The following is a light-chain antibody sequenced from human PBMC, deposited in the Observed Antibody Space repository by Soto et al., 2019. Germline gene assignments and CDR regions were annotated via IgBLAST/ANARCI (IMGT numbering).Light chain of an antibody. Sequence: AIKMTSKQPSLSASVRSGVPVTRRASQGISSYLAWYQQKPGKAPKLLIYAASTLQSGVPSRFSGSGSGTDFTLTIRSLQSEDFATYNCQQYYSYPVSFGGGTKVDIK. J-gene: IGKJ4*01. V-gene: IGKV1-8*01. CDR3: QQYYSYPVS. CDR2: AAS. CDR1: QGISSY.